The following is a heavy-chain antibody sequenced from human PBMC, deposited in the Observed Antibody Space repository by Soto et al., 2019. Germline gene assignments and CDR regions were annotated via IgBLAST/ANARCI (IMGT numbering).Heavy chain of an antibody. Sequence: QVQLVQSGAEVKKPGSSVKVSCKASGGTFSSYTISWVRQAPGQGLEWMGRISPLLGIANYAQKFQGRVTXTXXNSTRPAYMELSSLRSEDTAVYYCAREGYLDAFDIWGQGTMVTVSS. CDR3: AREGYLDAFDI. J-gene: IGHJ3*02. CDR2: ISPLLGIA. V-gene: IGHV1-69*08. CDR1: GGTFSSYT. D-gene: IGHD3-16*02.